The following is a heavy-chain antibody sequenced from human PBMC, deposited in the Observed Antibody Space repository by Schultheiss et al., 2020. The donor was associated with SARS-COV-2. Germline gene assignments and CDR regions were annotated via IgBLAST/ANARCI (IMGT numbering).Heavy chain of an antibody. CDR2: IYYSGST. CDR3: AQTLVATDFNWFDP. CDR1: GGSISSYY. D-gene: IGHD5-12*01. V-gene: IGHV4-59*08. J-gene: IGHJ5*02. Sequence: SETLSLTCTVSGGSISSYYWSWIRQPPGKGLEWIGYIYYSGSTNYNPSLKSRVTISVDTSKNQFSLKLSSVTAADTAVYYCAQTLVATDFNWFDPWGQGTLVTVSS.